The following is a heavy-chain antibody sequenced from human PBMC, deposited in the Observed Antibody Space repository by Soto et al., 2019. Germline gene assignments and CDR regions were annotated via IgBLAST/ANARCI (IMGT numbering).Heavy chain of an antibody. CDR1: GFTFSSYA. CDR2: ISGSGGST. V-gene: IGHV3-23*01. CDR3: AKVHSSSWSRVDYYYGMDV. Sequence: VQLLESGGGLVQPGGSLRLSCAASGFTFSSYAMSWVRQAPGKGLEWVSAISGSGGSTYYADSVKGRFTISRDNSKNTLYLQMNSLRAEDTAVYYCAKVHSSSWSRVDYYYGMDVWGQGTTVTVSS. D-gene: IGHD6-13*01. J-gene: IGHJ6*02.